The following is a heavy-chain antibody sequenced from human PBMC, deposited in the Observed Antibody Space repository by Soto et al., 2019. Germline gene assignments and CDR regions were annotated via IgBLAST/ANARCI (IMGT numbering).Heavy chain of an antibody. CDR1: GGSISRSSYY. CDR3: ASTMLRGVITN. V-gene: IGHV4-39*01. D-gene: IGHD3-10*01. Sequence: PSETLSLTCTVSGGSISRSSYYWGWIRQPPGKGLEWIGSIYYSGSTYYNPSLKSRVTISVDTSKNQFSLKLSSVTAADTAVYYCASTMLRGVITNWGQGTLVTVSS. J-gene: IGHJ4*02. CDR2: IYYSGST.